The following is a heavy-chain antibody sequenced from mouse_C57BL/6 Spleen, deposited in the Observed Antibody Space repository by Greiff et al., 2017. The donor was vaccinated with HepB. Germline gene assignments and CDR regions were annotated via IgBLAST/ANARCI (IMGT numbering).Heavy chain of an antibody. D-gene: IGHD2-1*01. CDR2: ISYSGST. V-gene: IGHV3-1*01. CDR1: GYSITSGYD. CDR3: ARNGNYDWYFDV. Sequence: EVQLQQSGPGMVKPSQSLSLTCTVTGYSITSGYDWHWIRHFPGNKLEWMGYISYSGSTNYNPSLKSRISITHDTSKNHFFLKLNSVTTEDTATYYCARNGNYDWYFDVWGTGTTVTVSS. J-gene: IGHJ1*03.